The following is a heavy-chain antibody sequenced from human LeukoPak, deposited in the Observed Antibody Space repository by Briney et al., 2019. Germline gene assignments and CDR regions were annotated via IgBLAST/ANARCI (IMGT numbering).Heavy chain of an antibody. CDR2: IYYSGST. V-gene: IGHV4-39*07. Sequence: SETLSLTCTVSGGSISSGSYYWGWIRQPPGKGLEWIGSIYYSGSTYYNPSLKSRVTISVDTSKNQFSLKLSSVTAADTAVYYCARNYYDSSDAFDIWGQGTMVTVSS. J-gene: IGHJ3*02. CDR1: GGSISSGSYY. CDR3: ARNYYDSSDAFDI. D-gene: IGHD3-22*01.